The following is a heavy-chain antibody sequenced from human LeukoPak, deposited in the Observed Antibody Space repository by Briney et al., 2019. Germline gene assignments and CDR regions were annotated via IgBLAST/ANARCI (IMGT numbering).Heavy chain of an antibody. CDR3: ARDGTSTDDY. CDR2: ISGNNDNP. Sequence: ASVKVSCKASGYTFSNFGISWVRQAPGQGLEWMGWISGNNDNPNYGQKFQGRLTVTTDSSTNTAYMELRNLRSDDTAVYYCARDGTSTDDYWGQGTLVPAAS. V-gene: IGHV1-18*01. CDR1: GYTFSNFG. D-gene: IGHD2-2*01. J-gene: IGHJ4*02.